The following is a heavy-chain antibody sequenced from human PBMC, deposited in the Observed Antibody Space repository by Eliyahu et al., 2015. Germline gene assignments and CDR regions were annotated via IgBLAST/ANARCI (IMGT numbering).Heavy chain of an antibody. D-gene: IGHD2-15*01. V-gene: IGHV4-61*01. CDR1: GGSVSSGXXS. CDR2: VFXSXSA. Sequence: QVRLQESGPGLVKPSETLSLTCTVSGGSVSSGXXSWGWIRQPPGKGLEWIGYVFXSXSANYNPSXKSRVTMSVDTSKNQFSLSLRSVTPADTAVYFCARDFESKACRGGTCRGFFDPWGQGTLVTVSS. J-gene: IGHJ5*02. CDR3: ARDFESKACRGGTCRGFFDP.